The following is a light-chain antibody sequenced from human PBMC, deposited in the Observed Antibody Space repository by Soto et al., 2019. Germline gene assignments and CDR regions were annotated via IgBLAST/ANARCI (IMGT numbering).Light chain of an antibody. CDR3: SSYTSSSTRV. CDR2: EIN. CDR1: SSDVGAYDY. J-gene: IGLJ7*01. V-gene: IGLV2-8*01. Sequence: QSALTQPPSASGSPGQSVTISCTGTSSDVGAYDYVSWYQQHPGKAPKLMIYEINKRPSGVPDRFSGSKSGNTASLTVSGLQAEDEADYYCSSYTSSSTRVFGGGTQLTVL.